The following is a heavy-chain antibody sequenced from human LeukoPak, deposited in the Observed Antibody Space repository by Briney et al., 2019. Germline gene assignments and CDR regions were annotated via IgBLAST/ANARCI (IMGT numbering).Heavy chain of an antibody. CDR3: ARQRDSSFDQ. CDR2: IYYSGST. D-gene: IGHD2/OR15-2a*01. V-gene: IGHV4-39*01. Sequence: LESLSLTCTVSGGSMSSASYYWGWIRQPPGQGLEWIGIIYYSGSTYYNPSLKSRVTISVDTSKNQFSLKLSSVTAADTAVYYCARQRDSSFDQWGQGTLVTVSS. J-gene: IGHJ4*02. CDR1: GGSMSSASYY.